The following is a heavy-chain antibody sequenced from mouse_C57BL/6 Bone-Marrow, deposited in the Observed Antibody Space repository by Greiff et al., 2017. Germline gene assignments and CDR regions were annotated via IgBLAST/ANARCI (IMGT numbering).Heavy chain of an antibody. D-gene: IGHD1-1*01. CDR2: LNPYNGGT. J-gene: IGHJ4*01. CDR3: ARNTGGLYAMDY. CDR1: GYTFPDYY. Sequence: VQLQQSGPVLVKPGASVKMSCKASGYTFPDYYMNWVKQSHGKSLEWIGVLNPYNGGTSYNQKFKGKATLTVDKSSSTAYMELNSLTSEDSAVYYCARNTGGLYAMDYWGQGTSVTVSS. V-gene: IGHV1-19*01.